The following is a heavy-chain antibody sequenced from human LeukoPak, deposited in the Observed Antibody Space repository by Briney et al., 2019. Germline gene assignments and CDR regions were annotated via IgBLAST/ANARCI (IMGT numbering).Heavy chain of an antibody. J-gene: IGHJ4*02. V-gene: IGHV3-21*01. CDR1: GFDFSKYT. CDR2: ISSGSRRI. CDR3: AKDRFMGIAAAGCFDY. D-gene: IGHD6-13*01. Sequence: GGSLRLSCAASGFDFSKYTMSWVRQAPWKGLEWVSSISSGSRRIHYADLMRGRFTISRDNSKNTLYLQMNSLRAEDTAVYYCAKDRFMGIAAAGCFDYWGQGTLVTVSS.